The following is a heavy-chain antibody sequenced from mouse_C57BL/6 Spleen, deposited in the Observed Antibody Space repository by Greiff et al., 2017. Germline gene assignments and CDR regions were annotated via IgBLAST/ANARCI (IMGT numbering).Heavy chain of an antibody. D-gene: IGHD2-3*01. Sequence: QVQLQQSGAELVRPGASVKLSCKASGYTFTDYYINWVKQRPGQGLEWIARIYPGSGNTYYNEKFKGKATLTAEKSSSTAYMQLSSLTSEDSAVYFCARDDGYYEGAYAMDYWGQGTSVTVSS. CDR2: IYPGSGNT. V-gene: IGHV1-76*01. CDR3: ARDDGYYEGAYAMDY. CDR1: GYTFTDYY. J-gene: IGHJ4*01.